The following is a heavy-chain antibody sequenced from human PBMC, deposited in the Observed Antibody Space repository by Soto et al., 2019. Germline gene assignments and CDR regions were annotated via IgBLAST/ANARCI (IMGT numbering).Heavy chain of an antibody. CDR2: ISGSGGST. D-gene: IGHD6-19*01. CDR3: AKEGYSSGWLGNFDY. J-gene: IGHJ4*02. V-gene: IGHV3-23*01. Sequence: EVQLLESGGGLVQPGGSLRLSCAASGFTFSSYAMSWVRQAPGKGLAWVSAISGSGGSTYYADSVKGRFTISRDNSKNTLYLQMNSLRAEDTAVYDCAKEGYSSGWLGNFDYWGQGTLVTVSS. CDR1: GFTFSSYA.